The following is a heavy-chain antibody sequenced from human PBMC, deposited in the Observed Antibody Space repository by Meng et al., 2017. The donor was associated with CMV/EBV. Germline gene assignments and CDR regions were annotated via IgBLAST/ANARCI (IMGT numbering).Heavy chain of an antibody. V-gene: IGHV4-34*01. CDR2: INHSGST. J-gene: IGHJ6*02. CDR3: ARGREYYGSGRDYYYYYYGMDV. D-gene: IGHD3-10*01. Sequence: GSLRLSCAVYGGSFSGYYWSWIRQPPGKGLEWIGEINHSGSTNYNPSLKSRVTISVDTSKNQFSLKLSSVTAADTAVYYCARGREYYGSGRDYYYYYYGMDVWGQGTTVTVSS. CDR1: GGSFSGYY.